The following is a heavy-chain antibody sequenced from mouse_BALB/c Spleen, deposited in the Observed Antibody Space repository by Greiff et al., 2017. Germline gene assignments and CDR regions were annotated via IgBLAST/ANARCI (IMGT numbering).Heavy chain of an antibody. V-gene: IGHV1S137*01. CDR3: AREGWGNFYAMDY. D-gene: IGHD2-1*01. Sequence: VQLQESGAELVRPGVSVKISCKGSGYTFTDYAMHWVKQSHAKSLEWIGVISTYYGDASYNQKFKGKATMTVDKSSSTAYMELARLTSEDSAIYYCAREGWGNFYAMDYWGQGTSVTVSS. CDR2: ISTYYGDA. CDR1: GYTFTDYA. J-gene: IGHJ4*01.